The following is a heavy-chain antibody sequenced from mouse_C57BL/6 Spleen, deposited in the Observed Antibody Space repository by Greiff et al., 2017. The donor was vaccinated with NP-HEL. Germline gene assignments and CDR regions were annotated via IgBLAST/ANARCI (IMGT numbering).Heavy chain of an antibody. V-gene: IGHV5-4*01. CDR1: GFTFSSYA. D-gene: IGHD1-1*01. Sequence: EVKLEESGGGLVKPGGSLKLSCAASGFTFSSYAMSWVRQTPEKRLEWVATISDGGSYTYYPDNVKGRFTISRDNAKNNLYLQMSHLKSEDTAMYYCARDRGTTVEDYFDYWGQGTTLTVSS. CDR3: ARDRGTTVEDYFDY. CDR2: ISDGGSYT. J-gene: IGHJ2*01.